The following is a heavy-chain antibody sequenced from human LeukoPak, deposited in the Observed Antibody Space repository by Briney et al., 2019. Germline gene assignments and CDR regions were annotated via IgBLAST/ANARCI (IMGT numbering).Heavy chain of an antibody. CDR3: ARVSPHPWIRATADLDY. CDR1: GGSISGYY. J-gene: IGHJ4*02. CDR2: IYYIGST. Sequence: PSETLSLTRTVSGGSISGYYWSWLRQPPGKGLEWIGYIYYIGSTNYNPSLKSRVSMSVDRSTNQFFLKVRSVTAADTAMYYCARVSPHPWIRATADLDYWGQGALVTVSS. D-gene: IGHD6-13*01. V-gene: IGHV4-59*12.